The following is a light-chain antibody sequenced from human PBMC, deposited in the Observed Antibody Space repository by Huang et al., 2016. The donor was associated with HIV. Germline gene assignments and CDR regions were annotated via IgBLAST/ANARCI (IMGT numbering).Light chain of an antibody. CDR1: QNIVNK. CDR3: QQYDKWPPLT. Sequence: EIVLTQSPATLSMSPGERATLSCRASQNIVNKLAWYQREPGQAPRLLIYDSSTRATDSPARFSGSGSGTDFTLTISSLQSEDFALYYCQQYDKWPPLTFGGGTKVEIK. CDR2: DSS. V-gene: IGKV3-15*01. J-gene: IGKJ4*01.